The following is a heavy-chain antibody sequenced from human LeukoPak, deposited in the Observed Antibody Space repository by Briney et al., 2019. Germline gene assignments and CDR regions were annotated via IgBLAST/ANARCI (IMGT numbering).Heavy chain of an antibody. D-gene: IGHD2-2*01. V-gene: IGHV1-69*13. J-gene: IGHJ6*04. Sequence: SVKVSCKDSGGTFSSYAISWGRQAPGQGLEWMGGIIPMFGTASYAQKFQGRVTITADESTSTAYMELSSLRSEDTAVYYCARGRVVPAAMAYYYGMDVWGKGTTVTVSS. CDR2: IIPMFGTA. CDR3: ARGRVVPAAMAYYYGMDV. CDR1: GGTFSSYA.